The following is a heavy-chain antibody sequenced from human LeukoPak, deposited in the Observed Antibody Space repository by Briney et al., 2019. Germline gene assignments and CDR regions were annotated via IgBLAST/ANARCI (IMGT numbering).Heavy chain of an antibody. CDR2: IFCSGNT. CDR1: GGSISSSSYY. J-gene: IGHJ4*02. V-gene: IGHV4-39*02. D-gene: IGHD6-19*01. Sequence: KPSETLSLTCTVSGGSISSSSYYWGWIRQPPGKGLEWIGSIFCSGNTYYNASLKSRVTISVDTSKNHFSLKLSSVTSADTAVYYCARRSSGGGLFDYWGQGTLVTVSS. CDR3: ARRSSGGGLFDY.